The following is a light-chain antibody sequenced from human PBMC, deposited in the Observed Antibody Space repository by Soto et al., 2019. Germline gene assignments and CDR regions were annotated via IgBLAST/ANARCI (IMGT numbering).Light chain of an antibody. CDR3: QQRSNWPPWT. J-gene: IGKJ1*01. Sequence: EIVLTQSPGTLSLSPGERATLSCRASQSVSSYLAWYQQKPGQAPRLLIYDASNRATGIPARFSGSGSGTDFTLTISRLEPEDFAFYYCQQRSNWPPWTFGQGTKVEIK. V-gene: IGKV3-11*01. CDR2: DAS. CDR1: QSVSSY.